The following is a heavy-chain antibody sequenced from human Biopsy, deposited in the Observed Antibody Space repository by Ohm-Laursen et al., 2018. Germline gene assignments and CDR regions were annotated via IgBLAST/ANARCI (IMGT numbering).Heavy chain of an antibody. CDR1: GGSLSSYF. V-gene: IGHV4-59*08. D-gene: IGHD3-10*01. Sequence: SETLSLTCTVSGGSLSSYFWNWIRQAPGKGLEWIGNIYYRGNTNYSPSLKSRATISLDSSKNQFSLNLNSVTATDTAVYYCARRLPLRGFAFDVWGQGTVVTVS. CDR3: ARRLPLRGFAFDV. J-gene: IGHJ3*01. CDR2: IYYRGNT.